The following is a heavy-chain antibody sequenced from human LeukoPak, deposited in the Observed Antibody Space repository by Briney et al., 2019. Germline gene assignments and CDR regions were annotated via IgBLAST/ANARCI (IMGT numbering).Heavy chain of an antibody. CDR3: ASLYGDVDTAMVKADY. V-gene: IGHV3-48*01. CDR1: GFTFSSYS. Sequence: PGRALRLSCAASGFTFSSYSMNWVRQATGKGLEWVSYSSSSSSTIYYADSVKGRFTISRDNAKNSLYLQMNSLRAEDTAVYYCASLYGDVDTAMVKADYWGQGTLVTVSS. CDR2: SSSSSSTI. J-gene: IGHJ4*02. D-gene: IGHD5-18*01.